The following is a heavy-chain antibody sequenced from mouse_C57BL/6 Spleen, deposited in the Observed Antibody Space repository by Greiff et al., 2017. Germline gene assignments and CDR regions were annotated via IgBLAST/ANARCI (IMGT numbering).Heavy chain of an antibody. V-gene: IGHV5-16*01. J-gene: IGHJ2*01. D-gene: IGHD1-1*01. Sequence: EVQLVESEGGLVQPGSSMKLSCTASGFTFSDYYMAWVRQVPEQGLEWVANFNYDGSRTYYLDTLKSRFIISRDNAKNILYLQMSSLKSEDTATYYCARDGGYYGSSLDYWGQGTTLTVSS. CDR1: GFTFSDYY. CDR3: ARDGGYYGSSLDY. CDR2: FNYDGSRT.